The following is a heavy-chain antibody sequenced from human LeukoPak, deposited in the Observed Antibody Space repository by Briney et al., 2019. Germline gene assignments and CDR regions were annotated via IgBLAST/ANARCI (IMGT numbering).Heavy chain of an antibody. D-gene: IGHD5-18*01. J-gene: IGHJ4*02. CDR3: ARGPDTAMVKGRYYFGY. CDR2: IIPIFGTA. Sequence: ASVRVSCKASGGTFSSYAISWVRQAPGQGLEWMGGIIPIFGTANYAQKFQGRVTITADESTSTAYMELSSLRSEDTAVYYCARGPDTAMVKGRYYFGYWGQGTLVTVSS. V-gene: IGHV1-69*13. CDR1: GGTFSSYA.